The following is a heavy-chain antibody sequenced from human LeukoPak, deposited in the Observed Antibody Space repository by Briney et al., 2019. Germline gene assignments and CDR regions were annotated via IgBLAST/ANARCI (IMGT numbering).Heavy chain of an antibody. CDR1: GFTFDDYT. Sequence: GGSLRLSCAASGFTFDDYTMHWVRQAPGKGLEWVSLISWDGGSTYYADSVKGRFTISRDNSKNSLYLQMNSLRTEDTALYYCAKDLGGGSRGWFDPWGQGTLVTVSS. V-gene: IGHV3-43*01. CDR2: ISWDGGST. D-gene: IGHD3-10*01. CDR3: AKDLGGGSRGWFDP. J-gene: IGHJ5*02.